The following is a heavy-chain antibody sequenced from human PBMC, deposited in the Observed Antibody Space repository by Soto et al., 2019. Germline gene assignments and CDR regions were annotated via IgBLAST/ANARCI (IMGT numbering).Heavy chain of an antibody. Sequence: PGGSLRLSCAASEFTLSDYWMSWVRQAPGKGLEWVGNIKGDGGETHYVDSVKGRFTVSRDNAKNSVYLDMNSLSAEDTAVYYCARESEDLTSNFDYWGQGTLVTVSS. CDR2: IKGDGGET. J-gene: IGHJ4*02. CDR1: EFTLSDYW. CDR3: ARESEDLTSNFDY. V-gene: IGHV3-7*01.